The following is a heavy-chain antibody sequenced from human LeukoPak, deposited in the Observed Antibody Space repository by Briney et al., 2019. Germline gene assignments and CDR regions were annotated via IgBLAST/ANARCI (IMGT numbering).Heavy chain of an antibody. CDR2: IVVGSGNT. V-gene: IGHV1-58*02. J-gene: IGHJ4*02. D-gene: IGHD2-2*01. Sequence: SVKVSCKASGLTFTSSAMQWVRQARGQRLEWIGWIVVGSGNTNYAQKFQERVTITRDMSTSTAYMELSSLRSEDTAVYYCATMPGFAYFDYWGQGTLVTVSS. CDR1: GLTFTSSA. CDR3: ATMPGFAYFDY.